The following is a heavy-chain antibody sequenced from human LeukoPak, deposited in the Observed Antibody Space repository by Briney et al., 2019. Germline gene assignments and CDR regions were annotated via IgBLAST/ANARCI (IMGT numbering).Heavy chain of an antibody. D-gene: IGHD3-22*01. CDR3: ACLTTADAFDI. V-gene: IGHV4-59*01. Sequence: SETLSLTCTVSGGSISSYYWSWIRQPPGKGLEWIGYIYYTGSTNYNPSLKSRVTISVDTSKNQFSLKLSSVTAADTAVYYCACLTTADAFDIWGQGTMVTVSS. J-gene: IGHJ3*02. CDR2: IYYTGST. CDR1: GGSISSYY.